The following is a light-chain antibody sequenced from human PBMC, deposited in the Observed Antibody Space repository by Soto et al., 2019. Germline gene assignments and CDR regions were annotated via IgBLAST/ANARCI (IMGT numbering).Light chain of an antibody. Sequence: EIVLTQSPATLSLSPGARATLSCRASPSVSSYLAWYQQKLGQAPRLLIYDASNRATGIPPRFSGSGSGTDFTHTISSIEPEDFAVYYCQQRSNWPPALTFGGGTKVEIK. CDR1: PSVSSY. V-gene: IGKV3-11*01. CDR3: QQRSNWPPALT. J-gene: IGKJ4*01. CDR2: DAS.